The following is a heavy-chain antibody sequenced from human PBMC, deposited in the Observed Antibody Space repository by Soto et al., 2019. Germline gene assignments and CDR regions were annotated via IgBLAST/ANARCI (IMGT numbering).Heavy chain of an antibody. CDR1: GGSISSGGYY. CDR2: IYYSGST. CDR3: ARGVGALGYCSGGSCYQDY. J-gene: IGHJ4*02. Sequence: SETLSLTCTVSGGSISSGGYYWSWIRQHPGKGLEWIGYIYYSGSTYYNPSLKGRVTISVDTSKNQFSLKLSSVTAADTAVYYCARGVGALGYCSGGSCYQDYWGQGTLVTVSP. V-gene: IGHV4-31*03. D-gene: IGHD2-15*01.